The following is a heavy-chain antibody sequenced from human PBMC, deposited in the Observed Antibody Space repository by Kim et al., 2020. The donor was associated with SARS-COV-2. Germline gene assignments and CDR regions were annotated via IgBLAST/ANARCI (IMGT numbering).Heavy chain of an antibody. J-gene: IGHJ4*02. CDR3: TTRNDEHLDN. CDR2: ISYSSQNT. V-gene: IGHV3-23*01. Sequence: GGSLRLSCAASGFTFSFYTLNWVRQAPGKGLEWVSTISYSSQNTHYADSVRGRFTISRDDSKNSLYLQMNSLRGEDTAIYYCTTRNDEHLDNWGQGT. CDR1: GFTFSFYT. D-gene: IGHD1-1*01.